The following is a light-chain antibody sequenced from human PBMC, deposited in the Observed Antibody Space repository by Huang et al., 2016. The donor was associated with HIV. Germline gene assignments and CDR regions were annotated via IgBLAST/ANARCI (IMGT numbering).Light chain of an antibody. CDR2: KAS. CDR3: QQYNSYPLT. Sequence: DIQMTKSPSTLSASVGDRVTITCRASQSITTWLAWYQQKPGKDPKLLMYKASSLETGVPSRFSGGGSGAEFSLTISSLQPDDFAIYYCQQYNSYPLTFGGGTKVEIK. V-gene: IGKV1-5*03. J-gene: IGKJ4*01. CDR1: QSITTW.